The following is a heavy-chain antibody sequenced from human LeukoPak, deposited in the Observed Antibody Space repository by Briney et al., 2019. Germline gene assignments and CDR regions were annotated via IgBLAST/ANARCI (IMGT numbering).Heavy chain of an antibody. V-gene: IGHV4-38-2*02. D-gene: IGHD1-26*01. J-gene: IGHJ5*02. Sequence: NLRETLSLTCTVSGYSISSGYFWGWMRQPPGKGLEWIGSIYQSETAHYNPSLKSRVTISVDTSKNQFSLKLRSVMAADTAVYYCARDYYSRFDPWGQGTLVTVSS. CDR1: GYSISSGYF. CDR3: ARDYYSRFDP. CDR2: IYQSETA.